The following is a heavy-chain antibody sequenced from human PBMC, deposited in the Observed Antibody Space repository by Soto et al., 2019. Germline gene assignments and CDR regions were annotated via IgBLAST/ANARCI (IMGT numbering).Heavy chain of an antibody. CDR3: ARRYDFWSGYGMDV. V-gene: IGHV4-39*01. D-gene: IGHD3-3*01. Sequence: SETLSLTCTVSGGSISSSSYYWGWIRQPPGKGLEWIGSIYYSGSTYYNPSLKSRVTISVDTSKNQFSLKLSSVTAADTAVYYCARRYDFWSGYGMDVWGQGTTVT. CDR1: GGSISSSSYY. CDR2: IYYSGST. J-gene: IGHJ6*02.